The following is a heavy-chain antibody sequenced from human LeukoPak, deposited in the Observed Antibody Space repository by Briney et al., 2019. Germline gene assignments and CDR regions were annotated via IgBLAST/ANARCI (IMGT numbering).Heavy chain of an antibody. J-gene: IGHJ3*02. CDR2: IYYNGYT. CDR3: ARVGYSGAFDI. D-gene: IGHD1-1*01. Sequence: SETLSLTRTVSGGSIGTYYWSWIRQPPGKGLEWIGYIYYNGYTDYNPSLKSRVTISVDKSKNQFSLKLSSVTAADTAVYYCARVGYSGAFDIWGQGTMVTVSS. CDR1: GGSIGTYY. V-gene: IGHV4-59*12.